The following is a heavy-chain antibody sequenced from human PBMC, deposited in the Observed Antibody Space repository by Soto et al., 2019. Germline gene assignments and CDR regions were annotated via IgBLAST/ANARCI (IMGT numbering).Heavy chain of an antibody. J-gene: IGHJ6*02. CDR1: GDSISSSYW. CDR3: ARDQLEAAHIYSYYYFGMDG. D-gene: IGHD1-1*01. Sequence: SQTLSLTCAVSGDSISSSYWWRWVRQPPGKGLEWIGEIYHSGITNYNPSLKSRVTISVDKSKNQFSLKLNSVTAADTAVYYCARDQLEAAHIYSYYYFGMDGWGQGTTGSGSS. V-gene: IGHV4-4*02. CDR2: IYHSGIT.